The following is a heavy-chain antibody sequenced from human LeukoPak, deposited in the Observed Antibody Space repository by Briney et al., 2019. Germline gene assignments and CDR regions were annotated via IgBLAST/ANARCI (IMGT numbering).Heavy chain of an antibody. D-gene: IGHD3-22*01. CDR2: IYHSGST. CDR3: ARYDYYDSSGYY. J-gene: IGHJ4*02. Sequence: SETLSLTCAVSGGSISSSNWWSWVRQPPGKGLEWIGEIYHSGSTNYNPSLKSRVTISVDKSKNQFSLRLSSVTAADTAVYYCARYDYYDSSGYYWSQGTLVTVSS. CDR1: GGSISSSNW. V-gene: IGHV4-4*02.